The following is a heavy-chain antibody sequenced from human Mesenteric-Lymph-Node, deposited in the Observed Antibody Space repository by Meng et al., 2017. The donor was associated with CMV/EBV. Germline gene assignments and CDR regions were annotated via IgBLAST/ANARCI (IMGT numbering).Heavy chain of an antibody. CDR3: ARGYYDILTGSSRHGMGV. CDR2: ISSSSRYI. V-gene: IGHV3-21*01. D-gene: IGHD3-9*01. CDR1: GLTFSSYV. Sequence: GGSLRLSCAASGLTFSSYVMRRARRAPGKGLEWVSSISSSSRYIYYADSVRGRFTISRDNAKNSLYLQMNSLRAEDTAVYYCARGYYDILTGSSRHGMGVWGQGTTVTVSS. J-gene: IGHJ6*02.